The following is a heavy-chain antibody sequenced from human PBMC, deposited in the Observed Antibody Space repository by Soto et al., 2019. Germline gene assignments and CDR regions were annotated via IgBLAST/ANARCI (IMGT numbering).Heavy chain of an antibody. D-gene: IGHD5-12*01. V-gene: IGHV3-7*04. CDR2: IRHDGSEK. Sequence: EVQVVESGGDLVQPGGSLRLSCVASGFTFRNYWMSWVRQAPGKGLEWVANIRHDGSEKHYVDSVKGRFTISRDNAKNSLLLQMNSLRAEDTAVYYCARYSGSHGMDVWGQGTPVTVSS. J-gene: IGHJ6*02. CDR1: GFTFRNYW. CDR3: ARYSGSHGMDV.